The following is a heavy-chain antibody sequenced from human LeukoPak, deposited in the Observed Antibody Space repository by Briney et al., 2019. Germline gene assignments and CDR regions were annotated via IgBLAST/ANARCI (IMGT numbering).Heavy chain of an antibody. V-gene: IGHV3-21*01. Sequence: SGGSLRLSCAASGFIFSSYSMNWVRQAPGKGLEWVSSISSGSSYIYYADSVKGRFTISRDNAKNSLYLQMNSLRAEDTAVYYCARDVGLGDIVVVPAVQDGYYFDYWGQGTLVTVSS. CDR3: ARDVGLGDIVVVPAVQDGYYFDY. CDR2: ISSGSSYI. CDR1: GFIFSSYS. D-gene: IGHD2-2*01. J-gene: IGHJ4*02.